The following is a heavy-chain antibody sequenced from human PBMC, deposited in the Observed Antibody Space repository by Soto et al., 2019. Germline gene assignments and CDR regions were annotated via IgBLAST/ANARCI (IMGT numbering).Heavy chain of an antibody. J-gene: IGHJ4*02. V-gene: IGHV3-48*01. D-gene: IGHD5-12*01. CDR2: ISSSSSTI. CDR3: ARDNPSGYGDC. Sequence: PGGSLRLSCAASGFTFSSYGMHWVRQAPGKGLEWVSYISSSSSTIYYADSVKGRFTISRDNAKNSLSLQMNSLRAEDTAVYYCARDNPSGYGDCWGQGTLVTVSS. CDR1: GFTFSSYG.